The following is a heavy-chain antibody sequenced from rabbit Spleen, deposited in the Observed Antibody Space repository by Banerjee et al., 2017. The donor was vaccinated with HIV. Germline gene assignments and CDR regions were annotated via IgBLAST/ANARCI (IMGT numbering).Heavy chain of an antibody. Sequence: QEQLVASGGGVVPAGGSTILSCKASGFVFSSFGVCWVRQAPGKGLEWIGYIDTIFGSLYDASGENGRFTITSPNAQITLYLQMNRLAVADTASYFCVRNSGWGVSGFALWGQGTLVTVS. CDR3: VRNSGWGVSGFAL. CDR1: GFVFSSFG. V-gene: IGHV1S47*01. J-gene: IGHJ3*01. CDR2: IDTIFGSL. D-gene: IGHD4-1*01.